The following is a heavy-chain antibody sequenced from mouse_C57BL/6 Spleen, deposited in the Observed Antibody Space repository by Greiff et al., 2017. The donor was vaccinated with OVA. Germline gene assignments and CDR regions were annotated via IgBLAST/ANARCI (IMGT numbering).Heavy chain of an antibody. V-gene: IGHV5-6*01. J-gene: IGHJ2*01. CDR3: ARLYGSSYYFDY. CDR2: ISSGGSYT. CDR1: GFTFSSYG. D-gene: IGHD1-1*01. Sequence: EVKLQESGGDLVKPGGSLKLSCAASGFTFSSYGMSWVRQTPDKRLEWVATISSGGSYTYYPDSVKGRFTISRDNAKNTLYLQMSSLKSEDTAMYYCARLYGSSYYFDYWGKGTTLTVSS.